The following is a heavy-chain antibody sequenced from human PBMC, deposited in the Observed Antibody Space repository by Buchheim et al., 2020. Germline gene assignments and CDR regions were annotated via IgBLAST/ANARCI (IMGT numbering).Heavy chain of an antibody. D-gene: IGHD2-15*01. CDR3: ARGISTPGIDY. CDR1: GFSFSNSW. J-gene: IGHJ4*02. Sequence: EVQLEESGGTVVQPGGSLRLSCAASGFSFSNSWMNWVRQAPGKGLVWVASINHDGSESYYVDSVNGRFTFSRDNVKNSLYLHMSSLRADDTAVYYCARGISTPGIDYWGQGTL. V-gene: IGHV3-7*01. CDR2: INHDGSES.